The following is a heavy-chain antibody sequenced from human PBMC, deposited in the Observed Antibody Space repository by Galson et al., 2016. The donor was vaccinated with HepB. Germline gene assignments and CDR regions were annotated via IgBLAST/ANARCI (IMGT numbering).Heavy chain of an antibody. CDR1: GFTFSDYS. J-gene: IGHJ6*02. V-gene: IGHV3-48*02. CDR3: ARGDYSRSRYYFYGMDV. Sequence: ASGFTFSDYSMNWVRQAPGKGLEWISYIISSGSTIYYADSVKGRFTISRDNANNSLYLQMHSLKDEDTAVYYCARGDYSRSRYYFYGMDVWGQGTTVTVSS. D-gene: IGHD4-17*01. CDR2: IISSGSTI.